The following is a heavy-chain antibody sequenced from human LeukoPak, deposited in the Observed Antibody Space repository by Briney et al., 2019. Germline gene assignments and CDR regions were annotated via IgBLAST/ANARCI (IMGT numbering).Heavy chain of an antibody. CDR3: ARDKDGSGS. CDR2: VYHSGST. D-gene: IGHD3-10*01. Sequence: PSETLSLTCTVSGYSISSGYYWGWIRQPPGKGLEWIGSVYHSGSTYYNPSLKSRVTISVDTSKNQFSLKLSSVTAADTAVYYCARDKDGSGSWGQGTLVTVSS. J-gene: IGHJ5*02. V-gene: IGHV4-38-2*02. CDR1: GYSISSGYY.